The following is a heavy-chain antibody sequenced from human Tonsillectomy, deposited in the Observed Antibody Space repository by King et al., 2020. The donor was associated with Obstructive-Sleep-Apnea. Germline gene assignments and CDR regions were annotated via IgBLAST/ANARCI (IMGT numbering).Heavy chain of an antibody. CDR2: IKSKADGGTV. CDR3: TTGRRYSTVRGVDMWGYFDS. D-gene: IGHD3-10*01. V-gene: IGHV3-15*01. CDR1: GFTFSNAW. J-gene: IGHJ4*02. Sequence: VQLVESGGGLERPGGSLRLSCAASGFTFSNAWMSWVRQAPGKGLEWVGRIKSKADGGTVDYAAPVKGRFTISRDDSKNTLHLQMSGLKIDDTAVYYCTTGRRYSTVRGVDMWGYFDSWGQGTLVTVSS.